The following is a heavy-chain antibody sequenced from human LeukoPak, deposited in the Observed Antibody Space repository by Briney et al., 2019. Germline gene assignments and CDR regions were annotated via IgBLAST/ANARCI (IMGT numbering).Heavy chain of an antibody. D-gene: IGHD1-1*01. J-gene: IGHJ4*02. CDR1: GFTFSSYG. Sequence: GGSLRLSCAASGFTFSSYGMHWVRQAPGKGLEWVAVISYDGSNKYYADSVKGRFTISRDNSKNTLYLQMNSLRAEDTAVYYCARDMATGTTGGDYWGQGTLVTVSS. CDR3: ARDMATGTTGGDY. V-gene: IGHV3-30*19. CDR2: ISYDGSNK.